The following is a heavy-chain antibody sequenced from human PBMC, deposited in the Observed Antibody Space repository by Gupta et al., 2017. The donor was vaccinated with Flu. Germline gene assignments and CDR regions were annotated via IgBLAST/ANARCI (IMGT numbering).Heavy chain of an antibody. CDR3: ARGETGRSAPGRNHC. J-gene: IGHJ4*02. CDR1: GFTFSDHY. CDR2: IRNKANSYTT. Sequence: EMQLVVSGGGLVQPGGSLRLACAAPGFTFSDHYLAWVRQAPGKGLEWVGRIRNKANSYTTEYATTVKDRFTIARDDSKNSLYLQMNRMKNEDTAVYYCARGETGRSAPGRNHCWGQGTLVTVSS. D-gene: IGHD6-13*01. V-gene: IGHV3-72*01.